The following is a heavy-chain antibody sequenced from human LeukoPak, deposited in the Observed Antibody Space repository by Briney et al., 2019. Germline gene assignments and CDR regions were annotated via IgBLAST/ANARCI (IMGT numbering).Heavy chain of an antibody. CDR3: ARVNHGSGSPTFDY. Sequence: GGSLRLSCAASGFTFSSYSMNWVRQAPGKGLEWVSYISSSSSTIYYADSVKGRFTISRDNAKNSLYLQMNSLRAEDTAVYYCARVNHGSGSPTFDYWGQGTLVTVSS. CDR1: GFTFSSYS. J-gene: IGHJ4*02. D-gene: IGHD3-10*01. V-gene: IGHV3-48*01. CDR2: ISSSSSTI.